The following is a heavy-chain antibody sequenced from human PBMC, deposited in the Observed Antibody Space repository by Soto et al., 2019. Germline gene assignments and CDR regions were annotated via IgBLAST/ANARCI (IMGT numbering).Heavy chain of an antibody. V-gene: IGHV3-74*01. CDR3: ARGASSGWTYSFDY. CDR2: INSAGSST. CDR1: GFTFSSYW. D-gene: IGHD6-19*01. Sequence: EVQLVESGGGLVEPAGSLRLSCAASGFTFSSYWMHWVRQAPGKGLVWVARINSAGSSTNYADSVKGRLTTSRDNAKNTVYLQMNGLRDEDTALYYCARGASSGWTYSFDYWCQGSLVTVSS. J-gene: IGHJ4*02.